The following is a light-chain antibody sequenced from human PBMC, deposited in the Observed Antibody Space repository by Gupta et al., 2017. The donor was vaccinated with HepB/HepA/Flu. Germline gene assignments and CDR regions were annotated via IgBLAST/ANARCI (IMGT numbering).Light chain of an antibody. CDR2: AAS. V-gene: IGKV1-39*01. CDR1: QSISSY. J-gene: IGKJ4*01. CDR3: QQSYSTLALT. Sequence: DIQMTQSPSSLSASVGDRVTITCRASQSISSYLNWYQQKPGKAPKLLIYAASSLQSGVPSRFSGSGSETDFTITISSLQPEDFATYYCQQSYSTLALTFGGGSKVEIK.